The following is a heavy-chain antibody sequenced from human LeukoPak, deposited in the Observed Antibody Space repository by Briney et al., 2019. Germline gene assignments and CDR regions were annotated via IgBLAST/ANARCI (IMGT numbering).Heavy chain of an antibody. V-gene: IGHV1-69*04. CDR3: AIRPPYCTNGVCYDGNFDY. D-gene: IGHD2-8*01. J-gene: IGHJ4*02. CDR1: EGTFNSYG. Sequence: SVKVSCKASEGTFNSYGISWVRQAPGQGLEWMGRIIPILGITNYAQKFQGRVTITADKSTNTAYMELSSLRSEDTAVYYCAIRPPYCTNGVCYDGNFDYWGQGTLVTVSS. CDR2: IIPILGIT.